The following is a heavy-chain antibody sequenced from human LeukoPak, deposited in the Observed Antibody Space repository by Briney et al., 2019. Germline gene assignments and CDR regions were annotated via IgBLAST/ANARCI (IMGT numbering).Heavy chain of an antibody. J-gene: IGHJ5*02. V-gene: IGHV3-23*01. CDR3: AKEPSIAVAALSWFDP. CDR2: ISGSGGST. Sequence: PGGSLRLSCAASGFTFSSYAMSWVRQAPGKGLEWVSAISGSGGSTYYADSVKGRFTISRDNTKNTLYLQMNSLRAEDTAVYYCAKEPSIAVAALSWFDPWGQGTLVTVSS. D-gene: IGHD6-19*01. CDR1: GFTFSSYA.